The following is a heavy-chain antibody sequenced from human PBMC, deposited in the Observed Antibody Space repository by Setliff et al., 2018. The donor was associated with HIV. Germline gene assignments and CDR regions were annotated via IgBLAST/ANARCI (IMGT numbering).Heavy chain of an antibody. V-gene: IGHV4-39*01. CDR1: GDSVNDRSYF. Sequence: PSETLSLTCTVSGDSVNDRSYFWGWIRQPPGKGLEWIGSIYYTGNTYSNSSLKSRVSMSVDTSKKQISLRLHSVTAADTAVYYCARHEGYLYDGSRYFGRFDPWGQGTLVTVSS. D-gene: IGHD2-15*01. CDR2: IYYTGNT. CDR3: ARHEGYLYDGSRYFGRFDP. J-gene: IGHJ5*02.